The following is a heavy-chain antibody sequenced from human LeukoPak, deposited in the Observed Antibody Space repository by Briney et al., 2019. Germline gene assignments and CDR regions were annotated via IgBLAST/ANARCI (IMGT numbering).Heavy chain of an antibody. V-gene: IGHV3-33*01. D-gene: IGHD5-12*01. CDR1: GFTFSSYG. CDR2: IWYDGSNK. CDR3: ARDLGYGVRFDY. Sequence: PGGSLRLFCAASGFTFSSYGIHWVRQAPGKGLEWVAVIWYDGSNKYYADSVKGRFTISRDNSKNTLYLQMNSLRAEDTAVYYCARDLGYGVRFDYWGQGTLVTVSS. J-gene: IGHJ4*02.